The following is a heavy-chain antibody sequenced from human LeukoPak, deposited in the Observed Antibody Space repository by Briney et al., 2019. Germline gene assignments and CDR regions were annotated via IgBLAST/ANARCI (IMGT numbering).Heavy chain of an antibody. CDR3: ARDRRGLRFLEWLPLYGMDV. J-gene: IGHJ6*02. V-gene: IGHV4-34*01. Sequence: SETLSLTCAVYGGSFSGYYWSWIRQPPGKGLEWIGEINHSGSTNYNPSLKSRVTISVDTSKNQFSLKLSSVTAADTAVYYCARDRRGLRFLEWLPLYGMDVWGQGTTVTVSS. D-gene: IGHD3-3*01. CDR2: INHSGST. CDR1: GGSFSGYY.